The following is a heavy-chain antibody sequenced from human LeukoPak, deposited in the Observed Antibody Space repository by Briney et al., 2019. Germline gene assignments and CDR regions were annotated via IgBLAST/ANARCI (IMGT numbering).Heavy chain of an antibody. CDR2: IYSGGST. J-gene: IGHJ4*02. D-gene: IGHD2-15*01. V-gene: IGHV3-53*01. CDR1: GFTLSNYG. CDR3: ARDALLGYCSGGSCYSAGY. Sequence: GGSLRLSCAASGFTLSNYGMHWVRQAPGKGLEWVSVIYSGGSTYYADSVKGRFTISRDNSKNTLYLQMNSLRAEDTAVYYCARDALLGYCSGGSCYSAGYWGQGTLVTVSS.